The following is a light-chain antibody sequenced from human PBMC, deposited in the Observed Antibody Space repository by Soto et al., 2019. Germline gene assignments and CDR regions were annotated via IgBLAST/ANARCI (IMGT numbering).Light chain of an antibody. J-gene: IGKJ1*01. CDR2: GAI. V-gene: IGKV3-20*01. CDR1: QSDGGAH. Sequence: EIVMTQSPATLSMSPGERATLSCRASQSDGGAHLAWYQQTPGQAPRLLMYGAIHRATGIPDRFSGSGSGTDYTLTISRLEPEDFAVYFCQLYGTSRTFGQGTKVDIK. CDR3: QLYGTSRT.